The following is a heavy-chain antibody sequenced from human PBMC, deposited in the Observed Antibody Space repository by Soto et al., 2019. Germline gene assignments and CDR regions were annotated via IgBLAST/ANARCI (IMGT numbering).Heavy chain of an antibody. D-gene: IGHD1-1*01. V-gene: IGHV1-18*01. CDR1: GYIFTTYR. CDR3: ARGRYGDY. J-gene: IGHJ4*02. CDR2: ISAHNGNT. Sequence: QVHLVQSGAEVKKPGASVKVSCKGSGYIFTTYRITWVRQAPGQGLEWMGWISAHNGNTNYAQKLQGRVTVTRDTSTSTAYMELRNLRSDDTAVYYCARGRYGDYWGQGALVTVSS.